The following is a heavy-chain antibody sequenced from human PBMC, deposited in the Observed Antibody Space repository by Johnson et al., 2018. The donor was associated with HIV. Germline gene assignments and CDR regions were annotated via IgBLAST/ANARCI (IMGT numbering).Heavy chain of an antibody. CDR1: GFTFSSYG. CDR3: ARARAGSGYYGGLGNAFDT. D-gene: IGHD5-12*01. CDR2: ISYDGSNK. J-gene: IGHJ3*02. V-gene: IGHV3-30*03. Sequence: QVQLVESGGGVVQPGRSLRLSCAASGFTFSSYGMHWVRQAPGKGLEWVAVISYDGSNKYYKDSVKGRFTISRDNSKNTLYLQMNSQRAEDTAVYYCARARAGSGYYGGLGNAFDTWGQGTMVTVSS.